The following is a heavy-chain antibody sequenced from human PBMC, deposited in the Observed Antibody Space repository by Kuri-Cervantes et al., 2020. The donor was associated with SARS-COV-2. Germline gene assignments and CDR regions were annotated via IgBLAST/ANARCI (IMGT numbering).Heavy chain of an antibody. D-gene: IGHD4/OR15-4a*01. J-gene: IGHJ6*03. V-gene: IGHV5-51*01. CDR3: ARRANDEQVDYYYMDV. Sequence: GESLKISCKGSGYSFTTYWIGWVRQMPGKGLEWMGIIYPGDSDTRYSPSFQGQVTISADKSISTAFLQWSSLKASDTAIYYCARRANDEQVDYYYMDVWGKGTTVTVSS. CDR1: GYSFTTYW. CDR2: IYPGDSDT.